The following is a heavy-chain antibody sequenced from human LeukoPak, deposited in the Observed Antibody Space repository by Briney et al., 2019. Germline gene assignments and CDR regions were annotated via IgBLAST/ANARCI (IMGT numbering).Heavy chain of an antibody. V-gene: IGHV4-39*07. Sequence: SETLSLTCTVSGGSISSSSYYWGWIRQPPGKGLEWIGSIYYSGSTYYNPSLKSRVTISVDTSKNQFSLKLSSVTAADTAVYYCARGGGSAAEIDYWGQGTLVTVSS. CDR2: IYYSGST. CDR1: GGSISSSSYY. CDR3: ARGGGSAAEIDY. D-gene: IGHD6-13*01. J-gene: IGHJ4*02.